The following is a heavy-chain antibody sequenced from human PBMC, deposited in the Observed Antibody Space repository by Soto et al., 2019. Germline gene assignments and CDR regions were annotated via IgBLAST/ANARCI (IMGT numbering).Heavy chain of an antibody. J-gene: IGHJ5*02. D-gene: IGHD6-6*01. CDR1: GLNVNTNY. Sequence: ESGGTVFQPGESLRLSCAASGLNVNTNYMTWVRQAPGKGLEWLSIIHGGGNKFYSDSVKGRFTISRDTSKNTVYLQMSSLTVDDTAVYYCASGPTLAARLGWNYFDPWGQGTLVTVSS. CDR2: IHGGGNK. V-gene: IGHV3-53*01. CDR3: ASGPTLAARLGWNYFDP.